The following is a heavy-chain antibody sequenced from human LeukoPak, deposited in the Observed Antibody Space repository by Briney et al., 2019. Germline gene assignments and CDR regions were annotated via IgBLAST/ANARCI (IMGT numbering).Heavy chain of an antibody. V-gene: IGHV5-51*01. CDR1: GSRFTSYW. CDR2: IYPGDSDT. D-gene: IGHD5-18*01. Sequence: GESLKISCKGSGSRFTSYWIGWVRQMPGKGLEWMGIIYPGDSDTRYSPSFQGQVTISADKSISTAYLQWSSLKASHTAMYYCARHEDTAMVKDWGQGTLVTVSS. J-gene: IGHJ4*02. CDR3: ARHEDTAMVKD.